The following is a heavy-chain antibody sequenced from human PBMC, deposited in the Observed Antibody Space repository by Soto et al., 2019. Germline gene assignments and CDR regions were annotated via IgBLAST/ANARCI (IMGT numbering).Heavy chain of an antibody. Sequence: PGGSLRLSCAASGFTFSSYAMHWVRQAPGKGLEWVSGISWNSGMKGYADSVKGRFIISRDNVKKSLYLQMNRLRAEDTALYYCAKDLLNYYDSSGYYWGNAFNIWGQGTMVTVSS. CDR3: AKDLLNYYDSSGYYWGNAFNI. CDR1: GFTFSSYA. CDR2: ISWNSGMK. D-gene: IGHD3-22*01. V-gene: IGHV3-9*01. J-gene: IGHJ3*02.